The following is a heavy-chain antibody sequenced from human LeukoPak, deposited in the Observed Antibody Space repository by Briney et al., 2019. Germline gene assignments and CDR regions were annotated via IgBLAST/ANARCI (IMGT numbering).Heavy chain of an antibody. CDR1: GGTLRSYA. D-gene: IGHD6-13*01. CDR2: IIPILGIA. CDR3: ARAGYSSSWPEYFQH. V-gene: IGHV1-69*04. Sequence: GASVKVSCKASGGTLRSYAISWLRQAPGQGLEWMGRIIPILGIANYAQKFQGRVTITADKSTSTAYMELSSLRSEDTAVYYCARAGYSSSWPEYFQHWGQGTLVTVSS. J-gene: IGHJ1*01.